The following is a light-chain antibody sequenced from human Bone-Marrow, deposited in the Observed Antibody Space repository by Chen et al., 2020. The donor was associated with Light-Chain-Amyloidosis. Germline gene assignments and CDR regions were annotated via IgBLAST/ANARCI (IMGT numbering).Light chain of an antibody. CDR1: SGSIATNY. J-gene: IGLJ3*02. Sequence: NFMLTQPHSVSVSPGKTVIISCTRSSGSIATNYVQWYQQRPGSSPTTVIYEDDQRPSEDPDRFSGSIDRSSNSASLTISGLKTEDEADYYCQSYQGSSQGVFGGGTKLTVL. CDR3: QSYQGSSQGV. V-gene: IGLV6-57*01. CDR2: EDD.